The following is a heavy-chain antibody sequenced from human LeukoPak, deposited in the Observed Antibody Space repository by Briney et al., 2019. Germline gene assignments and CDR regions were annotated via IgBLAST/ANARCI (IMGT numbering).Heavy chain of an antibody. CDR3: APRLRYFDWSFNDP. CDR1: GKTLTDFA. CDR2: FDPEDGER. J-gene: IGHJ5*02. Sequence: ASVKVSCKVSGKTLTDFAIHWVRQAPGGGLEWMGGFDPEDGERIYAQKFRGRVTMTEDTSTDTSYMELSSLRSEDTAVYYCAPRLRYFDWSFNDPWGQGTLVTVSS. V-gene: IGHV1-24*01. D-gene: IGHD3-9*01.